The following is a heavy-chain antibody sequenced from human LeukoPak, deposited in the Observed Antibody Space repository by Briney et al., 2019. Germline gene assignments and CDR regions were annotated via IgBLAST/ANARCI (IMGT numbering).Heavy chain of an antibody. CDR3: ARDLGQWLNLVRYYGMDV. V-gene: IGHV3-33*01. CDR1: GFTFSSYG. D-gene: IGHD6-19*01. Sequence: PGGSLRLSCAASGFTFSSYGMHWVRQAPGKGLEWVAVIWYDGSNKYYADSVKGRFTISRDNSKKTLYLQMNSLRAGDTAVYYCARDLGQWLNLVRYYGMDVWGQGTTVTVSS. CDR2: IWYDGSNK. J-gene: IGHJ6*02.